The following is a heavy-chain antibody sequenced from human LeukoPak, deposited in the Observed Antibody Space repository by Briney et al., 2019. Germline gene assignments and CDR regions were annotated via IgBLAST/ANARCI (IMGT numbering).Heavy chain of an antibody. CDR3: ARGGISFDY. Sequence: GGSLRLSCAASGFTFTKYWMTWVRQAPGKGLEWVGNIKQDGGDKNYMDSVKGRFTISRDNTKNSVYLQMSSLRAEDTAVYYCARGGISFDYWGQGTLVTVSS. J-gene: IGHJ4*02. V-gene: IGHV3-7*01. CDR1: GFTFTKYW. D-gene: IGHD1-26*01. CDR2: IKQDGGDK.